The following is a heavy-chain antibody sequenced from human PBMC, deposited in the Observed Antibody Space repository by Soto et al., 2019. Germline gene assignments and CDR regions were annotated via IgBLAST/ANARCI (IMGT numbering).Heavy chain of an antibody. V-gene: IGHV4-59*01. J-gene: IGHJ3*02. CDR1: GGSISSYY. CDR2: IYYSGTT. Sequence: QVQLQESGPGLVKPSETLSLTCTVSGGSISSYYWSWIRQPPGKGLEWIGHIYYSGTTTYNPSLQSRVTISVDTSKNQFSLKLSSVTAADTAVYYCARVWGGAFDIWGQGTMVTVSS. CDR3: ARVWGGAFDI. D-gene: IGHD3-10*01.